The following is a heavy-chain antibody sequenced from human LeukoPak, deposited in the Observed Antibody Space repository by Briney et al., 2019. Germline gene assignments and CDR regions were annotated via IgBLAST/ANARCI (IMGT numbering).Heavy chain of an antibody. D-gene: IGHD2-15*01. Sequence: ASVRVSCKAAGYTFTGYYMFWVRQAPGQGLEWMGRINPNSGGTNYAQKFQGRVTMTRDTSISTAYMELSRLRSDDTAVYYCARGYCSGGSCYSVENWFDPWGQGTLVTVSS. CDR1: GYTFTGYY. CDR2: INPNSGGT. V-gene: IGHV1-2*06. CDR3: ARGYCSGGSCYSVENWFDP. J-gene: IGHJ5*02.